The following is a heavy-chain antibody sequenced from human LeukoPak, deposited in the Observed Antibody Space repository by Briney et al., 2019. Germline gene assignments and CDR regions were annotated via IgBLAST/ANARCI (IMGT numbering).Heavy chain of an antibody. Sequence: GASVNVSCKASGYTFTSYGISWVRQAPGQGLEWMGWISAYNGNTNYAQKLQGRVTMTTDTSTSTAYMELRSLRSDDTAVYYCARDLGRVTTGWFDPWGQGTLVTVSS. CDR3: ARDLGRVTTGWFDP. D-gene: IGHD2-21*02. V-gene: IGHV1-18*01. J-gene: IGHJ5*02. CDR2: ISAYNGNT. CDR1: GYTFTSYG.